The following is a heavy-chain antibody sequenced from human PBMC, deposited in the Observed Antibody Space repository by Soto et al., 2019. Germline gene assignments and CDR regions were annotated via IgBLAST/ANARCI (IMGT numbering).Heavy chain of an antibody. CDR3: AREGYCSGGSRSPQTPQGWFDP. CDR2: IIPILGIA. J-gene: IGHJ5*02. V-gene: IGHV1-69*04. D-gene: IGHD2-15*01. Sequence: SVKVSCKASGGTFSSYTISWVRQAPGQGLEWMGRIIPILGIANYAQKFQGRVTITADKSTSTAYMELSSLRSEDTAVYYCAREGYCSGGSRSPQTPQGWFDPWGQGTLVTVSS. CDR1: GGTFSSYT.